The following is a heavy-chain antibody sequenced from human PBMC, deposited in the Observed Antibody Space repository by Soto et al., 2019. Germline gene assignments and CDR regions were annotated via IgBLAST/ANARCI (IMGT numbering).Heavy chain of an antibody. CDR3: ARVGDILTGPTSDH. Sequence: QVQLQESGPGLVKPSQTLSLTCTVSGGSISSGGYYWSWIRQHPGKGLEWIGDIYYRGSTYYNPSLESRVTXXVXTXXTQCSRKLSSVTAADTAAYYCARVGDILTGPTSDHWGQGTLVTVPS. D-gene: IGHD3-9*01. V-gene: IGHV4-30-4*08. CDR2: IYYRGST. J-gene: IGHJ4*02. CDR1: GGSISSGGYY.